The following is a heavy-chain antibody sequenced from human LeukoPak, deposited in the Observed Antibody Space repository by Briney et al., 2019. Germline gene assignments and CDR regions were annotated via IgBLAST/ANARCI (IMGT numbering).Heavy chain of an antibody. CDR1: GFTFSDYY. CDR2: ISSSGTTT. D-gene: IGHD2-2*01. V-gene: IGHV3-11*01. CDR3: ARQEGYCSSTSCSGGMDV. Sequence: GGSLRLSCAAPGFTFSDYYMSSIRQVPGKRLEWVSHISSSGTTTHYADSVKGRFTISRDNSKNTLYLQMNSLRAEDTAVYYCARQEGYCSSTSCSGGMDVWGQGTTVTVSS. J-gene: IGHJ6*02.